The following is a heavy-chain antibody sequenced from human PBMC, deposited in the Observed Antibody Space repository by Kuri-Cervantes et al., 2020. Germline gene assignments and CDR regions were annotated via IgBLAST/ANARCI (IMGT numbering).Heavy chain of an antibody. D-gene: IGHD3-10*01. CDR2: INHSGST. CDR3: ARRGESSHTVDY. Sequence: SQTLSLTCGVSGYSISSGYYWGWIRQPPGKGLEWIGEINHSGSTNYNPSLKSRVTISVDTSKNQFSLKLSSVTAADTAVYYCARRGESSHTVDYWGQGTLVTVSS. CDR1: GYSISSGYY. V-gene: IGHV4-38-2*01. J-gene: IGHJ4*02.